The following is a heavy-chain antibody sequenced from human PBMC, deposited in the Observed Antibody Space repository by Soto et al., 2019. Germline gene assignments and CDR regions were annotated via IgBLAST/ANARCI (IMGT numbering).Heavy chain of an antibody. D-gene: IGHD2-15*01. CDR1: GFTFSAYW. CDR2: IGEDGSEK. V-gene: IGHV3-7*03. CDR3: ARGSGGHNYYYGMDV. Sequence: GGSLRLSCTASGFTFSAYWMSWFRQAPGMGLEWVANIGEDGSEKYYVDSVKGRFTISRDNAKNSLYRQMNSLRADDTAVYYCARGSGGHNYYYGMDVWGQGTTVTAP. J-gene: IGHJ6*02.